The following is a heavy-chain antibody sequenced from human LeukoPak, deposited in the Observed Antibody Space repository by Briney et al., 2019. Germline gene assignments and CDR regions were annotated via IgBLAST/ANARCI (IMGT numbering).Heavy chain of an antibody. CDR1: GFTFSDYA. J-gene: IGHJ6*03. Sequence: GGSLRLSCAASGFTFSDYAMSWVRQAPGKGLEWVSTIVDNGGITNYVDSVKGRFTVSRDNSENTLYLQMNSLRAEDTAVYYCARGHSSSWYYYYYYMDVWGKGTTVTVSS. V-gene: IGHV3-23*01. CDR2: IVDNGGIT. D-gene: IGHD6-13*01. CDR3: ARGHSSSWYYYYYYMDV.